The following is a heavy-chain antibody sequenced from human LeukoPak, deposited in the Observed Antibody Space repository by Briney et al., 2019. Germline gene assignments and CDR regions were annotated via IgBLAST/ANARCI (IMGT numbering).Heavy chain of an antibody. D-gene: IGHD1-26*01. Sequence: GGSLRLSCAASGFTFSSYSMNWVRQAPGKGLEWVSSISSSSGYIYYADSVKGRFTISRDNAKNSLYLQMNSLRAEDTALYHCARWSSIKVAATENYWGQGTLVTVSS. CDR3: ARWSSIKVAATENY. CDR1: GFTFSSYS. CDR2: ISSSSGYI. V-gene: IGHV3-21*04. J-gene: IGHJ4*02.